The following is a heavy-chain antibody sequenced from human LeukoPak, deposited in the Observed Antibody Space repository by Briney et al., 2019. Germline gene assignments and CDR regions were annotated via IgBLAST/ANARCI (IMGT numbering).Heavy chain of an antibody. Sequence: GGSLRLSCAASGFTFSSYGMHWVRQAPGKGLGWVAVISYDGSNKYYADSVKGRFTISRDNSKNTLYLQMNSLRAEDTAVYYCASEAGTDGAYYFDYWGQGTLVTVSS. D-gene: IGHD6-19*01. CDR1: GFTFSSYG. CDR3: ASEAGTDGAYYFDY. V-gene: IGHV3-30*03. J-gene: IGHJ4*02. CDR2: ISYDGSNK.